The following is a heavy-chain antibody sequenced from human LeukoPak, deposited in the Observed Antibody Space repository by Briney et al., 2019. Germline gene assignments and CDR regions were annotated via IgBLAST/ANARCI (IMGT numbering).Heavy chain of an antibody. Sequence: ASVKVSCKAFGYTFSSHAMNWVRQAPGQGLELMGWINTNTGNPTYAQGFTGRFVFSLDTSVSTAYLQISSLKAEDTAVYYCARDNEVVPAAIPWFDPWGQGTLVTVSS. CDR2: INTNTGNP. CDR1: GYTFSSHA. V-gene: IGHV7-4-1*02. D-gene: IGHD2-2*02. CDR3: ARDNEVVPAAIPWFDP. J-gene: IGHJ5*02.